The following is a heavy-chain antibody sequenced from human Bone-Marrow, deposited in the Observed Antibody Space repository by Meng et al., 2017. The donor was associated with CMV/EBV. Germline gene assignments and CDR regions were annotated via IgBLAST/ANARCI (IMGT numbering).Heavy chain of an antibody. CDR2: MNPNSGNT. CDR1: GYTFTSYG. CDR3: ARGRCSGGSCRYYYYYYGMDV. D-gene: IGHD2-15*01. V-gene: IGHV1-8*02. Sequence: ASVKVSCKASGYTFTSYGISWVRQAPGQGLEWMGWMNPNSGNTGYAQKFQGRVTMTRNTSISTAYMEMSSLRSEDTAVYYCARGRCSGGSCRYYYYYYGMDVWGQGTTV. J-gene: IGHJ6*01.